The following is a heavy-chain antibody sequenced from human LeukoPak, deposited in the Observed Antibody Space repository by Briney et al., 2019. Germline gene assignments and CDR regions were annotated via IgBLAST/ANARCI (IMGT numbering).Heavy chain of an antibody. J-gene: IGHJ4*02. CDR3: ARALSDFWSGYAFDY. Sequence: ASVKVSCKASGYTFTSYAMHWVRQAPGQRLEWMGWINPGNGNTKYSQKFQGRVTITRDTSASTAYMELSSLRSEDTAVYYCARALSDFWSGYAFDYWGQGTLVTVSS. V-gene: IGHV1-3*01. CDR2: INPGNGNT. D-gene: IGHD3-3*01. CDR1: GYTFTSYA.